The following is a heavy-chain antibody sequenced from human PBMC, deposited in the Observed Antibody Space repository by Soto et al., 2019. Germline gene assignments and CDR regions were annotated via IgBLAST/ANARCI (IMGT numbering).Heavy chain of an antibody. J-gene: IGHJ6*02. CDR1: GFTFSSYA. Sequence: GGSLRLSCAASGFTFSSYAMSWVRQAPEKGQEWVSAISGSGGSTYYADSVKGRFTISRDNSKNTLYLQMNSLRAEDTAVYYCAKPTNTWFYDFWSGYYTAYYYYGMGVWGQGTTVTVSS. CDR3: AKPTNTWFYDFWSGYYTAYYYYGMGV. CDR2: ISGSGGST. D-gene: IGHD3-3*01. V-gene: IGHV3-23*01.